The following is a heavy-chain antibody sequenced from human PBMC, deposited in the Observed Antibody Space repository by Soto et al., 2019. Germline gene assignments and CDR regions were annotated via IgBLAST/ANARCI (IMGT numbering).Heavy chain of an antibody. CDR2: IYYSGST. D-gene: IGHD3-10*01. J-gene: IGHJ6*04. CDR1: GGSISSSSYY. Sequence: SETLSLTCTVSGGSISSSSYYWGWIRQPPGKGLEWIGSIYYSGSTYYNPSLKSRVTISVDTSKNQFSLKLSSVTAADTAVYYCARANYYGSGSYYPMDVWGKGTTVTVSS. CDR3: ARANYYGSGSYYPMDV. V-gene: IGHV4-39*01.